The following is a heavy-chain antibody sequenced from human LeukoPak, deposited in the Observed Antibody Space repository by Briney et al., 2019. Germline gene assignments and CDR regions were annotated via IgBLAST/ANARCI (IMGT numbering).Heavy chain of an antibody. V-gene: IGHV3-23*01. D-gene: IGHD5-24*01. J-gene: IGHJ4*02. Sequence: GGSLRLSCAASGFTFSSYVMSWVRQAPGKGLEWVSGISGSDGSTDYADSVKGRFTIARDNSKNTLYLQMNSLRAEDTALYYCAKERRDRYNNGLDYWGQGTLVTVSS. CDR1: GFTFSSYV. CDR2: ISGSDGST. CDR3: AKERRDRYNNGLDY.